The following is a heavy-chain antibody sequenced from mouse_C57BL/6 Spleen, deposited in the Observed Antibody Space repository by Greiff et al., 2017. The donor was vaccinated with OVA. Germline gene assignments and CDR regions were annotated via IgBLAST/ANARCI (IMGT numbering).Heavy chain of an antibody. CDR3: ARKGMVTTIDY. CDR1: GYTFTSYW. CDR2: IDPSDSYT. Sequence: LQQPGAELVMPGASVKLSCKASGYTFTSYWMHWVKQRPGQGLEWIGEIDPSDSYTNYNQKFKGKSTLTVDKSSSTAYMQLSSLTSEDSAVYYCARKGMVTTIDYWGQGTTLTVSS. J-gene: IGHJ2*01. D-gene: IGHD2-2*01. V-gene: IGHV1-69*01.